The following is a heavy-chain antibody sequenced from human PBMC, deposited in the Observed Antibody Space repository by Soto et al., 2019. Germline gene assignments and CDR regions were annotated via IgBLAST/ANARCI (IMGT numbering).Heavy chain of an antibody. V-gene: IGHV3-72*01. CDR3: AREGVSASYYISWLDS. CDR2: IRDKANEYST. D-gene: IGHD3-10*01. J-gene: IGHJ5*01. CDR1: GFSFGDHF. Sequence: EVQLVESGGALVQPGGSLRLSCAASGFSFGDHFLDWVRQAPGKGLEWVGRIRDKANEYSTEYAASVKGRFTVSRDDSKNSLYLQMNSVKGEDTAVYYCAREGVSASYYISWLDSWGQGTLVTVSS.